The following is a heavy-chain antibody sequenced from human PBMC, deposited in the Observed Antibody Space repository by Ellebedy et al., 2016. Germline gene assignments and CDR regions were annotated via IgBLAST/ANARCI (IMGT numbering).Heavy chain of an antibody. CDR3: ARDGWAVKTSYYFDY. D-gene: IGHD4-11*01. J-gene: IGHJ4*02. V-gene: IGHV3-30*04. CDR2: ISYDGSNK. Sequence: GGSLRLXXAASGFTFSSYAMHWVRQAPGKGLEWVAVISYDGSNKYYADSVKGRFTISRDNSKNTLYLQMNSLRAEDTAVYYCARDGWAVKTSYYFDYWGQGTLVTVSS. CDR1: GFTFSSYA.